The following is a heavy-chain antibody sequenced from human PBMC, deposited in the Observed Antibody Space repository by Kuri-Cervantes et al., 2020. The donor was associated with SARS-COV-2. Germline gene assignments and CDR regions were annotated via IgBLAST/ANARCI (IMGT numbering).Heavy chain of an antibody. CDR1: GYTFTSYG. CDR3: ARGGSGGSCYSCWYFDL. Sequence: ASVKVSCKASGYTFTSYGISWVRQAPGQGLEWMGWISAYNGNTNYAQKLQGRVTMTTDTSTSTAYMELRSLRSDDTAVYYCARGGSGGSCYSCWYFDLWGRGTLVTGSS. D-gene: IGHD2-15*01. CDR2: ISAYNGNT. J-gene: IGHJ2*01. V-gene: IGHV1-18*01.